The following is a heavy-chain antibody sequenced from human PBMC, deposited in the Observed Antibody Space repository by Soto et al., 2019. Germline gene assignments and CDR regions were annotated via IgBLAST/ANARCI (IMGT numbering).Heavy chain of an antibody. CDR2: IYPDDSDT. V-gene: IGHV5-51*01. J-gene: IGHJ4*02. D-gene: IGHD6-19*01. CDR1: GYSFTSYW. CDR3: ARPFDTSGLYDY. Sequence: GESLKISCKGSGYSFTSYWIAWVRQMPGKGLELMGIIYPDDSDTRYSPSFQGQVTISADKSISTAYLQWSSLKASDTAMYYCARPFDTSGLYDYWGQGTLVTVSS.